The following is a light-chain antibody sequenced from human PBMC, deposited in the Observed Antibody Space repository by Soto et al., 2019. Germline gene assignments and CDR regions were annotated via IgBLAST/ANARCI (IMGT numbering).Light chain of an antibody. CDR2: LNSDGSH. J-gene: IGLJ3*02. Sequence: QPVLTQSPSASASLGASVNLTCTLSSGLISYAIAWHQQQPEKGPRYLMKLNSDGSHTKGDGIPDRFSGSSSGTERYLTISSLQSEDEADYYCQTWGTGIGVFGGGTQLTVL. CDR1: SGLISYA. V-gene: IGLV4-69*01. CDR3: QTWGTGIGV.